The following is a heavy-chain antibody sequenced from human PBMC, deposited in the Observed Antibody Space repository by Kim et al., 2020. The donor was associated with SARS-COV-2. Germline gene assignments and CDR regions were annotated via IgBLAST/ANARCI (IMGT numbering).Heavy chain of an antibody. V-gene: IGHV3-11*01. Sequence: GGSLRLSCAASGFTVSDYYMSWIRQAPGKGLEWVSYISSSGSTIYYADAVKGRFTISRDNAKNSLYLQMNSLRAEDTAVYYWARDYCSSTSCYWDYYYYGMDVWGQGTTVTVSS. CDR3: ARDYCSSTSCYWDYYYYGMDV. CDR1: GFTVSDYY. CDR2: ISSSGSTI. J-gene: IGHJ6*02. D-gene: IGHD2-2*01.